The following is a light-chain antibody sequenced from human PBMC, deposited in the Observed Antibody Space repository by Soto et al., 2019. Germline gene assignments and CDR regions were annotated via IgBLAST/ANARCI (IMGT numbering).Light chain of an antibody. CDR1: QSISRY. CDR3: QQSYITPYT. V-gene: IGKV1-39*01. J-gene: IGKJ2*01. Sequence: DIQMTQSPSSLSASVGDRVTITCRASQSISRYLHWYQQKPGEAPKLLIFAASSLRTGFPSSFSGSGSGTEFTLTISSLQPDDFATYFCQQSYITPYTFGQGTKLEIK. CDR2: AAS.